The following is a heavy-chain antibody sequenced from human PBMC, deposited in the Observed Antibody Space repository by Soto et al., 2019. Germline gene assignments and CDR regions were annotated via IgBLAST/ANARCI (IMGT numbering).Heavy chain of an antibody. CDR1: GFTFSSYA. CDR3: AKGIKSTITRGY. V-gene: IGHV3-23*01. J-gene: IGHJ4*02. CDR2: ISGSGGST. Sequence: EVQLLESGGGLVQPGGSLRLSCAASGFTFSSYAMSWVRQAPGKGLEWVSAISGSGGSTYYADSVKGRLTISRDNSKNPLYLQMNSLRAEDTAVYYCAKGIKSTITRGYWGQGTLVTVSS. D-gene: IGHD5-12*01.